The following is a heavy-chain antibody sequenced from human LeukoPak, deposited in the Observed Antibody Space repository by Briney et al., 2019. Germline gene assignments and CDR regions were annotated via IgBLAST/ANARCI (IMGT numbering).Heavy chain of an antibody. J-gene: IGHJ4*02. CDR1: GFTVRSNY. Sequence: PGGSLRLSCAASGFTVRSNYMSWVRQAPGKGLEWVSAISGSGGSTYYADSVKGRFTISRDNSKNTLYLQMNSLRAEDTAVYYCAERRGYYDSSGYYSTNFDYWGQGTLVTVPS. CDR2: ISGSGGST. D-gene: IGHD3-22*01. V-gene: IGHV3-23*01. CDR3: AERRGYYDSSGYYSTNFDY.